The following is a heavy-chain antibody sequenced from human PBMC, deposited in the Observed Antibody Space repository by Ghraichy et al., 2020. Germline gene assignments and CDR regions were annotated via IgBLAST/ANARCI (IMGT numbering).Heavy chain of an antibody. CDR2: FSGSGGST. D-gene: IGHD5-12*01. Sequence: GESLNISCAASGFTFSRYAISWVRQAPGKGLEWVSAFSGSGGSTYYADSVKGRFTISRDNSKKTLYLQTNSLRAEDTAVYYCAKGGRGYSGLSPFDYWGQGTLVTVSS. CDR1: GFTFSRYA. J-gene: IGHJ4*02. V-gene: IGHV3-23*01. CDR3: AKGGRGYSGLSPFDY.